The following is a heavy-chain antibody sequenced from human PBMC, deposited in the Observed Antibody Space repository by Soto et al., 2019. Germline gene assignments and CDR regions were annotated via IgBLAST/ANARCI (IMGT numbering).Heavy chain of an antibody. Sequence: PGGSLRLSCAVSGITFSSYGSHWVRQAPGKGLEWVAVISYAGSNKYYADSVKGRFTISRENSKNTLYLQMNSLRAEDTAMYYCAKDSRTENWYYVPFSASGMDVWGHGTTVTVSS. D-gene: IGHD1-7*01. J-gene: IGHJ6*02. CDR2: ISYAGSNK. CDR1: GITFSSYG. CDR3: AKDSRTENWYYVPFSASGMDV. V-gene: IGHV3-30*18.